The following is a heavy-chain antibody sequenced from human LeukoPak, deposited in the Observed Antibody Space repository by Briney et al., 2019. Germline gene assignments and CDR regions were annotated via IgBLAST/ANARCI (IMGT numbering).Heavy chain of an antibody. J-gene: IGHJ6*02. CDR3: ARARRLAVAGYRDYYYGMDV. D-gene: IGHD6-19*01. CDR1: GFTFSSYS. Sequence: GALRLSCAASGFTFSSYSMHWVRQAPGKGLEWVAVISYDGSNKYYADSVKGRFTISRDNSKNTLYLQMNSLRAEDTAVYYCARARRLAVAGYRDYYYGMDVWGQGTTVTVSS. CDR2: ISYDGSNK. V-gene: IGHV3-30-3*01.